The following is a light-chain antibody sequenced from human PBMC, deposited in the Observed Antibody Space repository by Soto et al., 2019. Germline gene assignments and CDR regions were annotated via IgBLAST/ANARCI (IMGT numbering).Light chain of an antibody. J-gene: IGLJ2*01. Sequence: QSVLTQPPSASGSPGQSVAISCTGTSRDVGAYNYVCWYQQHPGKARTLMIYEVNKRPSGVPDRFSGSKSGNPASLPVSGLQAEDEGDYYCSSYAANDNVVFGGGTKLTGL. CDR3: SSYAANDNVV. V-gene: IGLV2-8*01. CDR2: EVN. CDR1: SRDVGAYNY.